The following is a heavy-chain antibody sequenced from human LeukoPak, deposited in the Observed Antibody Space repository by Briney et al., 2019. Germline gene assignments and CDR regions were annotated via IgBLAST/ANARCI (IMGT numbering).Heavy chain of an antibody. CDR1: GFTFSSYS. V-gene: IGHV3-48*04. Sequence: GGSLRLSCAASGFTFSSYSMNWVRQAPGKGLEWVSYISSSSSTVYYADSVKGRFTISRDNAKNSLYLQMNSLRAEDTAVYYCARDSFRYFDLLSHMDVWGKGTTVTVSS. CDR3: ARDSFRYFDLLSHMDV. J-gene: IGHJ6*03. D-gene: IGHD3-9*01. CDR2: ISSSSSTV.